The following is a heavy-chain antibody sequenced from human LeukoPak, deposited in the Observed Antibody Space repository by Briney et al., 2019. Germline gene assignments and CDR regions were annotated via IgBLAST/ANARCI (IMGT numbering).Heavy chain of an antibody. D-gene: IGHD2-2*01. CDR2: ISGSGGST. CDR3: ASHQLLRNAFDI. J-gene: IGHJ3*02. Sequence: PGGSLRLSCAASGFTFSSYAMSWVRQAPGKGLEWVSAISGSGGSTYYADSVKGRFTISRDNSKNTLYLQMNSLRAEDTAVYYCASHQLLRNAFDIWGQGTMVTVSS. CDR1: GFTFSSYA. V-gene: IGHV3-23*01.